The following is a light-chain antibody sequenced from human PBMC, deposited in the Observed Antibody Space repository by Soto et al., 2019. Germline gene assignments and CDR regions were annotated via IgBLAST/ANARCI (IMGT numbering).Light chain of an antibody. J-gene: IGKJ5*01. CDR3: MQALQTPQVT. CDR2: LGS. Sequence: DIVMTQSPLSLPVTPGEPASISCRSSQSLQHSNGYNYLDWYLQKPGQSPQLLIYLGSNRASGVPDRFSGSGSGTDFTLKISRVEAEDVGVYYCMQALQTPQVTFGQGTRLEIK. V-gene: IGKV2-28*01. CDR1: QSLQHSNGYNY.